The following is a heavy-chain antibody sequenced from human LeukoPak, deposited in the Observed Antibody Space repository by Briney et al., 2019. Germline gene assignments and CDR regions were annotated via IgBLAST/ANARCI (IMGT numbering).Heavy chain of an antibody. CDR2: IYYSGST. V-gene: IGHV4-59*01. J-gene: IGHJ4*02. CDR1: GGSISSYY. Sequence: PSETLSLTCTVSGGSISSYYWSWIRQPPGKGLEWIGYIYYSGSTNYNPSLKSRVTISVGTSKNQFSLKLSSVTAADTAVYYCAREVPCYYDSSGYYYYFDYWGQGTLVTVSS. CDR3: AREVPCYYDSSGYYYYFDY. D-gene: IGHD3-22*01.